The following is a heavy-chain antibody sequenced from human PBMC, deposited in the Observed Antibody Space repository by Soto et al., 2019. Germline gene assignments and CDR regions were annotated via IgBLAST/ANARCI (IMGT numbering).Heavy chain of an antibody. Sequence: SETLSLTCTVSGGSISSHYWSWIRQSPGKGLEWIGYTYYGGSTNYNPSLKSRVTISVDRSKNQFSLNLNSVTAADTAVYYCARAMTTVTTIDYWGQGTLVTVSS. CDR2: TYYGGST. V-gene: IGHV4-59*11. CDR3: ARAMTTVTTIDY. CDR1: GGSISSHY. D-gene: IGHD4-17*01. J-gene: IGHJ4*02.